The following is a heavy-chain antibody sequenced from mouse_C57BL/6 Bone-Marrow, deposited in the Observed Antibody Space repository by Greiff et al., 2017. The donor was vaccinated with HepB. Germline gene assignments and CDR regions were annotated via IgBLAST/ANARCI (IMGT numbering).Heavy chain of an antibody. V-gene: IGHV1-81*01. Sequence: QVQLQQSGAELARPGASVKLSCKASGYNFTSYGISWVKQRTGQGLEWIGEIYPRSGNTYYNEKFKGKATLTADKSSSTAYMELRSLTSEDSAVYFCSPLLRYPRFAYWGQGTLVTVSA. CDR2: IYPRSGNT. CDR3: SPLLRYPRFAY. CDR1: GYNFTSYG. J-gene: IGHJ3*01. D-gene: IGHD1-1*01.